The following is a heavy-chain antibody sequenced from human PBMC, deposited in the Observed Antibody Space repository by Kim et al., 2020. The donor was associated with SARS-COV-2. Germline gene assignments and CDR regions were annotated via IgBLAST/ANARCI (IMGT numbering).Heavy chain of an antibody. Sequence: GGSLRLSCAASGFTFSSYGMHWVRQAPGKGLEWVAVISYDGSNKYYADSVKGRFTISRDNSKNTLYLQMNSLRAEDTAVYYCAKDGRQWFGEPTLFFDYYGMDVWGQGTTVTVSS. CDR1: GFTFSSYG. J-gene: IGHJ6*02. D-gene: IGHD3-10*01. V-gene: IGHV3-30*18. CDR3: AKDGRQWFGEPTLFFDYYGMDV. CDR2: ISYDGSNK.